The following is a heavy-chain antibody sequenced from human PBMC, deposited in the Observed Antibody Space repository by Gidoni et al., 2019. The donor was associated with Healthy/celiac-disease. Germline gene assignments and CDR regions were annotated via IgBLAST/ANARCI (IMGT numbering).Heavy chain of an antibody. V-gene: IGHV3-64D*09. J-gene: IGHJ3*02. D-gene: IGHD2-21*02. CDR1: GFTFSRYA. CDR2: ISSNGGST. CDR3: VKDIVVVTASGDAFDI. Sequence: EVQLVESGGGLVQPGGSLRLSCSASGFTFSRYAMHWVRQAPGKGLEYVSAISSNGGSTYYADSVKGRFTISRDNSKNTLYLQMSSLRAEDTAVYYCVKDIVVVTASGDAFDIWGQGTMVTVSS.